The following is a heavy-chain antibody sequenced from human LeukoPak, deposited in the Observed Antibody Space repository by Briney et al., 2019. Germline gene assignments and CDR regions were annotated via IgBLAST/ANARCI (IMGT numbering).Heavy chain of an antibody. J-gene: IGHJ4*02. CDR1: GGTFSSYA. Sequence: SVKVSCKASGGTFSSYAISWVRQAPGQGLEWMGGIIPIFGTANYAQKFQGRVTITADESTSTAYMELSSLRSEDTAVYYCARDLSGGSGAMAYWGQGTLVTVSS. CDR2: IIPIFGTA. CDR3: ARDLSGGSGAMAY. D-gene: IGHD2-15*01. V-gene: IGHV1-69*01.